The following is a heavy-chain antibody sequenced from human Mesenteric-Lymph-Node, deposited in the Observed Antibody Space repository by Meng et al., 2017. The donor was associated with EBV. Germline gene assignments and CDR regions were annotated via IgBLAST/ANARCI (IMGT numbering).Heavy chain of an antibody. CDR1: GFSFSSYV. J-gene: IGHJ4*02. V-gene: IGHV3-30-3*01. CDR3: ARDQSPSD. Sequence: QVQRVESGGDVVQPGRSLRLSWAASGFSFSSYVMHWVRQAPGKGPEWVALTSYDGFNKYYADSVKGRFTISRDNSKNTLYLQMDSLRGEDTAVYYCARDQSPSDWGQGTLVTVSS. CDR2: TSYDGFNK.